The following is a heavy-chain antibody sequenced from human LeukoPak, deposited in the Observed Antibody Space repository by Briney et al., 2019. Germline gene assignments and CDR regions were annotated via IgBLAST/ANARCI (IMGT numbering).Heavy chain of an antibody. CDR1: GGSFSGCY. CDR3: ARRYCSGGSCSDWYFDL. V-gene: IGHV4-34*01. Sequence: SETLSLTCVVYGGSFSGCYWSWIRQPPGKGLEWIGEINHRGSTNYNPSLKSRVTISVDTSKNQFSLKLSSVTAADMAVYYCARRYCSGGSCSDWYFDLWGRGTLVTVSS. CDR2: INHRGST. D-gene: IGHD2-15*01. J-gene: IGHJ2*01.